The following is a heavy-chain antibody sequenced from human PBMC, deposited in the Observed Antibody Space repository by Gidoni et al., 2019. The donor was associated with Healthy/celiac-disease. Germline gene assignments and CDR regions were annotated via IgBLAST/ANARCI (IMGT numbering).Heavy chain of an antibody. CDR1: GGSLSSSSYY. V-gene: IGHV4-39*01. CDR3: ARLLGFYDY. Sequence: QLPLQELGPRLVKSSETLSPPRPVSGGSLSSSSYYWGWIRQAPGKGLEWIGSIDYSGSTYYNPSLKSRVTISVDTSKNQFSLKLSSVTAADTAVYYCARLLGFYDYWGQGTLVTVSS. J-gene: IGHJ4*02. CDR2: IDYSGST. D-gene: IGHD3-16*01.